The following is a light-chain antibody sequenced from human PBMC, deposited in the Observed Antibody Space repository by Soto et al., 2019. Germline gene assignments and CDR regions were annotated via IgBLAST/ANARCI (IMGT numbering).Light chain of an antibody. J-gene: IGKJ1*01. V-gene: IGKV1-5*01. CDR1: QSITTW. CDR3: QKYNSAPWT. Sequence: IHMTQSPSTLSASVLYRVTITCLSSQSITTWLSLYQQQPGKAPKLLIYDASSLESGVPLRFSGSGSGTDFTLTISSLQPEDVATYYCQKYNSAPWTFGQGTKVDI. CDR2: DAS.